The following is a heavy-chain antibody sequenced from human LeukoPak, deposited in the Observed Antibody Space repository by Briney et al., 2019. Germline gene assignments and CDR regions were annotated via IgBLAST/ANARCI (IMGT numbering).Heavy chain of an antibody. CDR3: TRDPAATVIDYMDV. V-gene: IGHV3-30*02. Sequence: GGSLRLSCAASGFSFSDYDIHWVRLAPGKGLEWVTFIRYDGSNTYAESVKGRFTISRDNFKNTVSPQLNGLGTEDAGVYYCTRDPAATVIDYMDVWGKGTTVTISS. CDR2: IRYDGSNT. J-gene: IGHJ6*03. D-gene: IGHD4-17*01. CDR1: GFSFSDYD.